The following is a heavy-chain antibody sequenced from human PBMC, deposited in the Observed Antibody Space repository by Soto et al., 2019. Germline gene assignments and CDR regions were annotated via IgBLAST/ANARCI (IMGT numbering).Heavy chain of an antibody. CDR3: ASRDYYDSSVSGACDS. J-gene: IGHJ3*02. V-gene: IGHV1-69*12. Sequence: QVQLVQSGAEVKKPGSSVKVSCKASGGTFSSYAISWVRQAPGQGLGWMGGIIPTFGTANYAQKFQGRVTITADESTSTAYMELSSLRSEDTAVYYCASRDYYDSSVSGACDSWGQGTMVTVSS. CDR1: GGTFSSYA. CDR2: IIPTFGTA. D-gene: IGHD3-22*01.